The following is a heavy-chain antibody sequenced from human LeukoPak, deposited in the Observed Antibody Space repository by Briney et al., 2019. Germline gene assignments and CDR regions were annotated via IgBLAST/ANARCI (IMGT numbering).Heavy chain of an antibody. CDR2: IIPLFGRT. J-gene: IGHJ3*02. Sequence: SVKVSCKASGYTFTSYGISWVRQAPGQGLEWMGGIIPLFGRTNSAQKFQGRVTITADESTSIAYMELSSLRSDDTAVYYCARGGCGSCYRPSDAFDIWGQGTMVTVSS. CDR1: GYTFTSYG. D-gene: IGHD2-15*01. CDR3: ARGGCGSCYRPSDAFDI. V-gene: IGHV1-69*13.